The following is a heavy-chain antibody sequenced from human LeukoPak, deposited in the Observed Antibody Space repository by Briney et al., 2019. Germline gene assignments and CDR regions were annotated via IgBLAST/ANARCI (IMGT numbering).Heavy chain of an antibody. D-gene: IGHD1-26*01. V-gene: IGHV4-59*01. CDR1: GGSISSYY. CDR3: ARHGVIVGATGVDY. Sequence: SETLSLTCTVSGGSISSYYWSWIRQPPGKGLEWIGYIYYSGSTNYNPSLKSRVTISVDTSKNQFSLKLSSVTAADTAVYYCARHGVIVGATGVDYWGQGTLVTVSS. J-gene: IGHJ4*02. CDR2: IYYSGST.